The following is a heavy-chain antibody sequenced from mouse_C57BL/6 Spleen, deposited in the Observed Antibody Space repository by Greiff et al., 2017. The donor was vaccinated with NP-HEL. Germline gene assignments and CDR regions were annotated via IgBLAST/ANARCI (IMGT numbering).Heavy chain of an antibody. V-gene: IGHV1-52*01. CDR3: ARGPFITTVVAEVDY. CDR2: IDPSDSET. Sequence: QVQLQQPGAELVRPGSSVKLSCKASGYTFTSYWVHWVKQRPIQGLEWIGNIDPSDSETHYNQKFKDKATLTVDKSSSTAYMQLSSLTSEDSAVYYCARGPFITTVVAEVDYWGQGTTLTVSS. D-gene: IGHD1-1*01. CDR1: GYTFTSYW. J-gene: IGHJ2*01.